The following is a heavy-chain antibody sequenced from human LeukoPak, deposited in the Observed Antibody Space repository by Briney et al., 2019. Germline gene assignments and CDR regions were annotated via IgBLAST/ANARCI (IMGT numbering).Heavy chain of an antibody. CDR3: ARWAAAGQGFDY. Sequence: SETLSLTCTVSGGSISSSSYYWGWIRQPPGKGLEWIGNIYYSGSTYYNPSLKSRVTISVDTSKNQFSLKVTSVTAADTAVYYCARWAAAGQGFDYWGQGTLVTVSS. D-gene: IGHD6-13*01. V-gene: IGHV4-39*07. J-gene: IGHJ4*02. CDR2: IYYSGST. CDR1: GGSISSSSYY.